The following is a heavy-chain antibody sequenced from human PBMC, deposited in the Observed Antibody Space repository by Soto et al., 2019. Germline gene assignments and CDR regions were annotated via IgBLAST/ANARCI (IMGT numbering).Heavy chain of an antibody. J-gene: IGHJ5*02. Sequence: ASVKVSCKASGYTFTGYYMHWVRQAPGQGLEWMGWINPNSGGTNYAQKFQGRVTMTRDTSINTAYMELSRLRSDDTAVYYCASIGGKGDSREEKWFDPWGQGTLVTVSS. CDR2: INPNSGGT. CDR3: ASIGGKGDSREEKWFDP. D-gene: IGHD1-26*01. V-gene: IGHV1-2*02. CDR1: GYTFTGYY.